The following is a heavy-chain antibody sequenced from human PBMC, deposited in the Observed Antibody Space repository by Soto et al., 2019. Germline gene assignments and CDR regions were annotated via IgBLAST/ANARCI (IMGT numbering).Heavy chain of an antibody. CDR1: GFTFSTYW. D-gene: IGHD1-20*01. J-gene: IGHJ6*02. Sequence: EVQLVESGGGLVQPGGSLRLSCAASGFTFSTYWMHWVRQAPGKGLVCVARINSDGSSTSYVDSVKGRFTISRDNAKNTRYLQMHSLRAEYTDVYYCTRAISYYGMDVWGQGTTVTVSS. CDR3: TRAISYYGMDV. CDR2: INSDGSST. V-gene: IGHV3-74*01.